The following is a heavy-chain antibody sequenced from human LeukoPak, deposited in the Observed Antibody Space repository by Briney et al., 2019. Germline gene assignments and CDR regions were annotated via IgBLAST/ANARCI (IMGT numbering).Heavy chain of an antibody. J-gene: IGHJ4*02. CDR2: IYYSGSA. D-gene: IGHD2-15*01. V-gene: IGHV4-39*01. Sequence: PSETLSLTCTVSGGSISSSSYYWGWIRQPPGKGLEWIGSIYYSGSAYYNPSLKSRVTISVDTSKNQFSLKLSSVTAADTAVYYCARRLLYCSGGSCYFPFDCWGQGTLVTVSS. CDR1: GGSISSSSYY. CDR3: ARRLLYCSGGSCYFPFDC.